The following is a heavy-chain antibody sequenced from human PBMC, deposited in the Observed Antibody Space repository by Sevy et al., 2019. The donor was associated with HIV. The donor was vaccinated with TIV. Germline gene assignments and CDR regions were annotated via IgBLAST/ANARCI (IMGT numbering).Heavy chain of an antibody. J-gene: IGHJ5*02. V-gene: IGHV3-21*01. D-gene: IGHD6-19*01. Sequence: GGSLRLSCAASGFTFSSYSMNWVRQAPGKGLEWVSSISSSSSYIYYADSVKGRFTISRDNAKNSLYLQMNSLRAEDTAVYYCASAWVAVAGTGFDPWGQGTLVTVSS. CDR3: ASAWVAVAGTGFDP. CDR2: ISSSSSYI. CDR1: GFTFSSYS.